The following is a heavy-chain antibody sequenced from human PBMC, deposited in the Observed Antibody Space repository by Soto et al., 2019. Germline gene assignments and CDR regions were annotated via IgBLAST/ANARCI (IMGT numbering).Heavy chain of an antibody. V-gene: IGHV4-31*03. CDR3: ATSVRAGRWFDS. D-gene: IGHD3-10*01. CDR1: GGSIDSGLYY. CDR2: ISDSGTT. J-gene: IGHJ5*01. Sequence: SETLSLTCTVSGGSIDSGLYYWSWIRQHPGKGLEWIGYISDSGTTYYSPSLQSRLSMSVDTSNNNFSLKLASVTAADTAVYYCATSVRAGRWFDSWGPGDLVTVSS.